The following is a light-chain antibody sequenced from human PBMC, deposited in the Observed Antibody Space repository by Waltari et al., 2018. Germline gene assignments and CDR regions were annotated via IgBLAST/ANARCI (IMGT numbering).Light chain of an antibody. CDR1: SSNIGAGYD. Sequence: QSVLTQPPSVSGAPGQKITIPCAGASSNIGAGYDVHWYQRLPGKPPKLLIYDNTNRPSGVPDRISGSKSATSASLVITGLQAEDEADYFCQSYDRSLSGAVFGGGTKVTVL. CDR3: QSYDRSLSGAV. CDR2: DNT. J-gene: IGLJ3*02. V-gene: IGLV1-40*01.